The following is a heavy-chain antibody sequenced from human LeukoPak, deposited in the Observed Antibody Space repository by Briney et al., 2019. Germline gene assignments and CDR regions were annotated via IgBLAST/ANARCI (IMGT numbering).Heavy chain of an antibody. Sequence: GGSLRLSCAASGFSFDDYAMHWVRQAPGKGLEWVSLISWDGGSTYYADSVKGRFTISRDNSKNSLYLQMNSLRAEDTALYYCAKDRDSSGYYYFDYWGQGTLVTVSS. V-gene: IGHV3-43D*03. CDR3: AKDRDSSGYYYFDY. CDR1: GFSFDDYA. J-gene: IGHJ4*02. D-gene: IGHD3-22*01. CDR2: ISWDGGST.